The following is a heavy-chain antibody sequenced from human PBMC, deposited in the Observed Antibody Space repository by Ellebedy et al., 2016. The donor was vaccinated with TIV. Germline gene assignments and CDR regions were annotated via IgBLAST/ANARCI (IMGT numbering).Heavy chain of an antibody. D-gene: IGHD3-3*01. V-gene: IGHV3-13*01. CDR1: GFPFSSYD. CDR3: ARARNDFWSGSSAFDI. Sequence: GESLKISCAASGFPFSSYDMHWVRQTTGKGLEWVSGIGTAGDTYYPGSVKGRFTISRENAKNSLYLQMNSLRGGDTAVYYCARARNDFWSGSSAFDIWGQGTMVTVSS. CDR2: IGTAGDT. J-gene: IGHJ3*02.